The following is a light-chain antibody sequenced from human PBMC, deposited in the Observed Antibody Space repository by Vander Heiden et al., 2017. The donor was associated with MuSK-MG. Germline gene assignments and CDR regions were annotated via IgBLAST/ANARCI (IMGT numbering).Light chain of an antibody. CDR1: QSISSY. Sequence: DIQMTQSPSSLSASVGDRVTITCRASQSISSYLNWYQQKPGKAPKLLIYAASSLQSGVPSRFSGSGSGTDFTLTISSLQPEDFATYYCQQSYSTPQTFGPGTKVEIK. V-gene: IGKV1-39*01. CDR2: AAS. CDR3: QQSYSTPQT. J-gene: IGKJ3*01.